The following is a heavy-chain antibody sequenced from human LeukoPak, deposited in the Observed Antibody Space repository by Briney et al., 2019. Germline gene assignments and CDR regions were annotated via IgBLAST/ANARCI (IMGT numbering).Heavy chain of an antibody. Sequence: GGSLRLSCAASGFTFSSYEMNWVRQAPGKGLEWVSSISSSSSYIYYADSVKGRFTISRDNAKNSLYLQMNSLRAEDTAVYYCARVGFLEWLLSSHYMDVWGKGTTVTVSS. V-gene: IGHV3-21*01. CDR1: GFTFSSYE. D-gene: IGHD3-3*01. CDR2: ISSSSSYI. J-gene: IGHJ6*03. CDR3: ARVGFLEWLLSSHYMDV.